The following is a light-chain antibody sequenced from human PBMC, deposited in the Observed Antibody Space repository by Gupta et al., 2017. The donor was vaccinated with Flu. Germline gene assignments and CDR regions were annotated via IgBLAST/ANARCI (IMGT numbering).Light chain of an antibody. CDR3: QAYDSSLSAL. J-gene: IGLJ1*01. CDR2: GNS. CDR1: SPNIGAGYD. V-gene: IGLV1-40*01. Sequence: QSVRTQPPSVAGAPRLRVTTPRTGSSPNIGAGYDVHWYPRLPGTAPKLLIYGNSNRPSGVPDRFSGSKSGTSASLAISGLQAEDEADYYCQAYDSSLSALFGTGTKFTVL.